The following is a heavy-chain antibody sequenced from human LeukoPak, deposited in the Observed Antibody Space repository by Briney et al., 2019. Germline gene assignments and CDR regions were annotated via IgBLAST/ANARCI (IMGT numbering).Heavy chain of an antibody. CDR1: GFTFSSYS. J-gene: IGHJ4*02. V-gene: IGHV3-66*01. Sequence: PGGSLRLSCAASGFTFSSYSMNWVRQAPGKGLEWVSLIYSGGSTYYADSVKGRFTISRDNAKNSLYLQMNSLRAEDTAVYYCARGRDGYNYFDYWGQGTLVTVSS. CDR2: IYSGGST. CDR3: ARGRDGYNYFDY. D-gene: IGHD5-24*01.